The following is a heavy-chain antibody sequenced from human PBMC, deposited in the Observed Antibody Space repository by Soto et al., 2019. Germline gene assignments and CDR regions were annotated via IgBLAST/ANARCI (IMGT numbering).Heavy chain of an antibody. CDR3: ARDKAHTYGAFLGY. CDR1: GGSISTYY. Sequence: PSETLSLTCTVSGGSISTYYWSWIRQVPVKGLDWIGHTHNNGRTNYIYSPSLKSLVTISVDTSKNQFSLTLRSVTAADTAVYFCARDKAHTYGAFLGYWGQGILVTVSS. CDR2: THNNGRT. D-gene: IGHD2-8*01. V-gene: IGHV4-59*01. J-gene: IGHJ4*02.